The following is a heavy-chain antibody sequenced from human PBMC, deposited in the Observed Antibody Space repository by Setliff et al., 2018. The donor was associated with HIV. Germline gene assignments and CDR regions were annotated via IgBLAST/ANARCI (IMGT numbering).Heavy chain of an antibody. CDR1: GFTFGDYD. Sequence: GGSLRLSCEASGFTFGDYDFHWVRQAAGKGLEWVSAIGTGGDTYYVDSVKGRFTISRENARNSLYLQVNSLRVGDTAVYYCAREIRTVYTGGHYFYGIDVWGQGTAVTVSS. D-gene: IGHD3-16*01. J-gene: IGHJ6*02. CDR2: IGTGGDT. V-gene: IGHV3-13*01. CDR3: AREIRTVYTGGHYFYGIDV.